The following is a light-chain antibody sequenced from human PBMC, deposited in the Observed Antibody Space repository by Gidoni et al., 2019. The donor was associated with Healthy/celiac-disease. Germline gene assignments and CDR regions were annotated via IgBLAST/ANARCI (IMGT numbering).Light chain of an antibody. CDR2: GAS. Sequence: EIVMTQSPATLSVSPGERATLSCRASQSVSSNLAWYQQKPGQAPRLLIYGASTRATGIPARFSGSRSGTEFTLTISSLQSEDFAVYYCQQYNNWPSGITFGQGTRLEIK. J-gene: IGKJ5*01. CDR1: QSVSSN. V-gene: IGKV3-15*01. CDR3: QQYNNWPSGIT.